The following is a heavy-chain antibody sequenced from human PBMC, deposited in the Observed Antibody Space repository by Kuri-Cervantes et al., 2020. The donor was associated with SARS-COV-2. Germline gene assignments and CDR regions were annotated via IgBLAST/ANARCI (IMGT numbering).Heavy chain of an antibody. Sequence: ESLKISCVVSGGAINTYNWWTWVRQPPGKGLQWIGEIFHDGSTKFNQSLSLKGRVTMSLDKSKNQFSLNLTSVTAADTAVYYCARESTYTFDIWGQGTLVTVSS. V-gene: IGHV4/OR15-8*01. J-gene: IGHJ3*02. CDR2: IFHDGST. CDR1: GGAINTYNW. CDR3: ARESTYTFDI. D-gene: IGHD2-2*02.